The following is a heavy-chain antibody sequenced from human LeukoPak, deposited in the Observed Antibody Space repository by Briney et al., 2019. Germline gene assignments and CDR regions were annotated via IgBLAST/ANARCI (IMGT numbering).Heavy chain of an antibody. J-gene: IGHJ6*03. V-gene: IGHV4-34*01. CDR1: GGSLSGNF. D-gene: IGHD3-9*01. Sequence: SETLSLTCAVYGGSLSGNFWSWIRQPPGKGLEWIGEIHHTGATNYKPSLKSRVSISLDMSKNQLSLEMRSVTAADTAVYYCARGRLDYYYMDVWGRGTTVTVSS. CDR3: ARGRLDYYYMDV. CDR2: IHHTGAT.